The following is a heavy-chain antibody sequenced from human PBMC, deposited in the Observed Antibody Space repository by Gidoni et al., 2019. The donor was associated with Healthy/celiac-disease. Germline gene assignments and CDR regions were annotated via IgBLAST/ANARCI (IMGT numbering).Heavy chain of an antibody. Sequence: QVQLQESGPGLVKPSQTLSLTCTVSGGSISSGSYYWSWIRQPAGKGLEWIGRIYTSGSTNYNPSLKSRVTISVDTSKNQFSLKLSSVTAADTAVYYCARESIAARPKWFDPWGQGTLVTVSS. D-gene: IGHD6-6*01. CDR1: GGSISSGSYY. CDR2: IYTSGST. V-gene: IGHV4-61*02. CDR3: ARESIAARPKWFDP. J-gene: IGHJ5*02.